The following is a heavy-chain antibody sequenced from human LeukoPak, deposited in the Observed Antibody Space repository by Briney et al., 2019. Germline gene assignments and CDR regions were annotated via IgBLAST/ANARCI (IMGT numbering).Heavy chain of an antibody. CDR1: GYTFSGHY. CDR2: INPDSGGT. CDR3: ARYMVRGVINDAFDI. J-gene: IGHJ3*02. Sequence: ASVKVSCKASGYTFSGHYVHWVRQAPGQGLEWMGWINPDSGGTNYAQNFQGRVTMTRDTSISTAYMELSRLRSEDTAVYYCARYMVRGVINDAFDIWGQGTMVTVSS. D-gene: IGHD3-10*01. V-gene: IGHV1-2*02.